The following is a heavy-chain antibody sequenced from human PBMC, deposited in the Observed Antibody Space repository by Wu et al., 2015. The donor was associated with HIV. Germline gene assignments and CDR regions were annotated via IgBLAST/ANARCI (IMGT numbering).Heavy chain of an antibody. CDR3: ARVVGSSGREYTYCGMDV. J-gene: IGHJ6*02. V-gene: IGHV1-69*13. Sequence: QVQLVQSGAEVKKPGSSVKVSCKASGNTFNNYAINWVRQAPGQGLEWVGRVVPIYGTTNYAPKFQGRVTITADESMSTAYMELNSLRSEDTAVYYCARVVGSSGREYTYCGMDVWGQGTTVTVSS. D-gene: IGHD3-22*01. CDR1: GNTFNNYA. CDR2: VVPIYGTT.